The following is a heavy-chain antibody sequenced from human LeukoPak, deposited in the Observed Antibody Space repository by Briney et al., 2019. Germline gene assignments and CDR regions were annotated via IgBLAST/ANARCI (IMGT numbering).Heavy chain of an antibody. CDR3: ALTVSLRVVPAAMKVDY. D-gene: IGHD2-2*01. J-gene: IGHJ4*02. V-gene: IGHV4-39*01. CDR1: GGSISSSSYY. Sequence: SETLSLTCTVSGGSISSSSYYWGWIRQPPGKGLEWIGSIYYSGSTYYNPSLKSRVTISVDTSKNQFSLKLSSVTAADTAVYYCALTVSLRVVPAAMKVDYWGQGTLVTVSS. CDR2: IYYSGST.